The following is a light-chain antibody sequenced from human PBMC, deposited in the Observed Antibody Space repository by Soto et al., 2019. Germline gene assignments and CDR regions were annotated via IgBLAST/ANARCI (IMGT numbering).Light chain of an antibody. CDR1: TNDIGGYNY. CDR3: CSYTVSSTLV. V-gene: IGLV2-14*01. Sequence: QSALTQPASVSGSPGQSITISCSGTTNDIGGYNYVSWYQHHPGKVPKVIIYEVRNRPSGVSNRFSGSKSGNTASLTISGLQAEDEAASYCCSYTVSSTLVFGGGPKLTVL. J-gene: IGLJ3*02. CDR2: EVR.